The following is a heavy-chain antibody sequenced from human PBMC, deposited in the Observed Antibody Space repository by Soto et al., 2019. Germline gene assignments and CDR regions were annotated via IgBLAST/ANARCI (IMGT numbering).Heavy chain of an antibody. D-gene: IGHD3-10*01. Sequence: GESLKISCKGSGYSFTSYWIGWVRQMPGKGLEWMGIIYPGDSDTRYSPSFQGQVTISADKSISTAYLQWSSLKASDTAMYYCARLDITMVRGPTYYFDYWGQGTLVTVSS. CDR3: ARLDITMVRGPTYYFDY. J-gene: IGHJ4*02. V-gene: IGHV5-51*01. CDR1: GYSFTSYW. CDR2: IYPGDSDT.